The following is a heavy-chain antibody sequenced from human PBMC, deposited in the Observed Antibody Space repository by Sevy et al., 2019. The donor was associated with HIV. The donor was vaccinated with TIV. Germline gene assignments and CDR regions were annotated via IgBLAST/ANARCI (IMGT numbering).Heavy chain of an antibody. Sequence: SETLSLTCTVSGGSISSGSYYWVRIRQPPGKGLEWIGSINYSGSTYYNPSLKSRVTISVDTPKNQFSLKLSSVTAADTALYYCARNLIVAVNYYFDYWGQGTLVTVSS. D-gene: IGHD5-12*01. CDR2: INYSGST. J-gene: IGHJ4*02. CDR3: ARNLIVAVNYYFDY. CDR1: GGSISSGSYY. V-gene: IGHV4-39*01.